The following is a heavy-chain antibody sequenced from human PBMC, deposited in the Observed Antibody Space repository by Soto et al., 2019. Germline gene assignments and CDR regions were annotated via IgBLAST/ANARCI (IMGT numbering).Heavy chain of an antibody. J-gene: IGHJ3*02. V-gene: IGHV3-48*02. CDR3: ARVWGLGYFDS. CDR2: ISSASSTT. Sequence: GGSLRLSCAASGFTFSSYSMNWVRQAPGKGPEWVSYISSASSTTYYADSVKGRFTISRDNAENSLYLHMNSLRDEDTAVYYCARVWGLGYFDSCGQGSMVTVS. CDR1: GFTFSSYS. D-gene: IGHD3-22*01.